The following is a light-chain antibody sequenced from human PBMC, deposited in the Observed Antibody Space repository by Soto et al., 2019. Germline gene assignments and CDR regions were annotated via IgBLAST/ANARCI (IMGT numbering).Light chain of an antibody. CDR1: QSVSIW. V-gene: IGKV1-5*03. CDR3: PHFNTSQWT. J-gene: IGKJ1*01. CDR2: KSS. Sequence: DIQMTQSPSSLSASEGDRVTISCRASQSVSIWLAWYQQKPGRAPKLLIYKSSILESGVPSRFSGSGARTQFSRTISSLQPDDFRTYYCPHFNTSQWTVGQGPKV.